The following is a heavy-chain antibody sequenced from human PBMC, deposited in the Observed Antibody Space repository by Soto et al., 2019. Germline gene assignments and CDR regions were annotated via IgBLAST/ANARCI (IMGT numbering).Heavy chain of an antibody. CDR3: ARLPKGSLVTA. J-gene: IGHJ4*02. CDR2: ISSSSDST. D-gene: IGHD2-21*02. V-gene: IGHV3-48*02. Sequence: GSLRLSCVGSGFRFSEHSMNWVRQAPGKGPQWVSYISSSSDSTYYADSVKGRFTVSRDNAKNALFLQRNSLRDDDTATYYCARLPKGSLVTAWGQGVRVTVSS. CDR1: GFRFSEHS.